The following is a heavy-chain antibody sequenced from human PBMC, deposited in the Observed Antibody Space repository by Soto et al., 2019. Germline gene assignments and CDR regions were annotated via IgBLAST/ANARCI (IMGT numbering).Heavy chain of an antibody. CDR1: GFTFSRYG. J-gene: IGHJ4*02. CDR2: ISYDGRNK. V-gene: IGHV3-30*04. D-gene: IGHD6-19*01. Sequence: PGGSLRLSCAASGFTFSRYGMHWVRQAPGKGLVWVALISYDGRNKYYVDPVKGRFTISRDNSKNTLYMEMNSLRGEDTAVYYCARGDSAWSLDYWGQGTLVTVSS. CDR3: ARGDSAWSLDY.